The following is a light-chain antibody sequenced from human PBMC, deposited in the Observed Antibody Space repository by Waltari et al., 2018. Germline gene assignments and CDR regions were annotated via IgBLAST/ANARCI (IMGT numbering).Light chain of an antibody. CDR3: MSFAGNNFYV. CDR1: NFNLASGYD. V-gene: IGLV1-40*01. CDR2: GKH. Sequence: QSVLTQPPSVSGAPGQRVTISCTGDNFNLASGYDVHWYQQLPGTAPKRIIYGKHHRPSGVPDRFSGSKSGTSASLAITGLQVEDEGDYYCMSFAGNNFYVFGTGTTVTVL. J-gene: IGLJ1*01.